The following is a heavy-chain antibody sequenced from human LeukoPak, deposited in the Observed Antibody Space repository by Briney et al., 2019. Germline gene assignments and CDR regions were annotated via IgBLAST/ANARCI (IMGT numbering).Heavy chain of an antibody. Sequence: GGSLRLSCAASGFILSNHWMTWVRQAPGKGSEWVANMNKDGSQKYYVDSVKGRFTISRDSSKNTLYLQMNSLRTEDTAVYYCARDFLRGSPDFFDYWGQGTLVTVSS. CDR1: GFILSNHW. D-gene: IGHD3-16*01. V-gene: IGHV3-7*01. CDR2: MNKDGSQK. CDR3: ARDFLRGSPDFFDY. J-gene: IGHJ4*02.